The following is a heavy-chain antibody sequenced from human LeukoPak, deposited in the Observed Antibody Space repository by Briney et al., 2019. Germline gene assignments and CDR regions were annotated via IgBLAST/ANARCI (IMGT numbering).Heavy chain of an antibody. J-gene: IGHJ5*02. CDR3: ASGYSGHTVAGTMS. Sequence: GGSLRLSCAASGFTVSSNYMSWVRQAPGKGLEWVSVIYSGGSTYYADSVKGRFTISRDNSKNTLYLQMNSLRAEDTAVYYCASGYSGHTVAGTMSWGQGTLVTVSS. CDR2: IYSGGST. D-gene: IGHD6-19*01. V-gene: IGHV3-66*01. CDR1: GFTVSSNY.